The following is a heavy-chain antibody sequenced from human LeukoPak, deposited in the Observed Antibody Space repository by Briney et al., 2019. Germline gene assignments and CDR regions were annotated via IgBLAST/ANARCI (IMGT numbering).Heavy chain of an antibody. J-gene: IGHJ4*02. CDR2: IYYSGST. CDR3: ARHRRITMVRGAPWYFDY. CDR1: GGSISSSSYY. D-gene: IGHD3-10*01. V-gene: IGHV4-39*01. Sequence: SETLSLTCTVSGGSISSSSYYWGWIRQPPGKGLEWIGSIYYSGSTYYNPSLKSRVTISVDTSKNQFSLKLSSVTAADTAVYYCARHRRITMVRGAPWYFDYWGQGTLVTVSS.